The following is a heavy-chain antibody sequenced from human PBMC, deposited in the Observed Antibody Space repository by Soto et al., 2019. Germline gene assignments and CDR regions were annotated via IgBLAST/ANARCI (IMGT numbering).Heavy chain of an antibody. D-gene: IGHD3-22*01. CDR2: IYYSGST. CDR3: ARAPPGYYDSSGYYLDV. CDR1: GGSISSYY. J-gene: IGHJ6*02. V-gene: IGHV4-59*01. Sequence: SETLSLTCTVSGGSISSYYWGWIRQPPGKGLEWIGYIYYSGSTNYNPSLKSRVTISVDTSKNQFSLKLSSVTAADTAVYYCARAPPGYYDSSGYYLDVWGQGTTVTVSS.